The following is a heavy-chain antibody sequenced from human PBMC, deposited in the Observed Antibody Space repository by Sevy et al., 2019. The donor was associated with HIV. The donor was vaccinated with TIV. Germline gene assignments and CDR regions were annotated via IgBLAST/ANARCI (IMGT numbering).Heavy chain of an antibody. Sequence: GGYLRLSCAASGFTFSSYSMNWVRQAPGKGLEWVSYISSSGTIYYADSVMGRFTISRDNARNSLNLQMNSLRDDDTAVYYCARGPSNYDFLSGPLDYGMDVWGQGTTVTVSS. D-gene: IGHD3-3*01. J-gene: IGHJ6*02. CDR1: GFTFSSYS. CDR2: ISSSGTI. V-gene: IGHV3-48*02. CDR3: ARGPSNYDFLSGPLDYGMDV.